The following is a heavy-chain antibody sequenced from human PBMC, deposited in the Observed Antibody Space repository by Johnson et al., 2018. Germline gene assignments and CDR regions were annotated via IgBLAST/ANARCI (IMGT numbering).Heavy chain of an antibody. CDR3: ARDGAMFYYYYGMDV. CDR1: GFTFSSYS. D-gene: IGHD4/OR15-4a*01. Sequence: EVELVESGGGLVQPGGSLRLSCAASGFTFSSYSMNWVRQAPGQGMEWVSSISSSSSDIYYADSVKGRVTISRDNAKNSLSLQRNILRAEDTAVYYCARDGAMFYYYYGMDVWGQGTTVTVSS. CDR2: ISSSSSDI. V-gene: IGHV3-21*01. J-gene: IGHJ6*02.